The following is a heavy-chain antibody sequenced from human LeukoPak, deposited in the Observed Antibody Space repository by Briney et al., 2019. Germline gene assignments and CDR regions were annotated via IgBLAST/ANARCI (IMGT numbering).Heavy chain of an antibody. Sequence: TGGSLRLSCAASGFTFSSYAMHWVRQAPGKGLEWVAVISYDGSNKYYADSVKGRFTISRDNSKNTLYLQMNSLRAEDTAVYYCAKEGSSGWAPRVPPDYWGQGTLVTVSS. V-gene: IGHV3-30*04. J-gene: IGHJ4*02. CDR3: AKEGSSGWAPRVPPDY. CDR1: GFTFSSYA. D-gene: IGHD6-19*01. CDR2: ISYDGSNK.